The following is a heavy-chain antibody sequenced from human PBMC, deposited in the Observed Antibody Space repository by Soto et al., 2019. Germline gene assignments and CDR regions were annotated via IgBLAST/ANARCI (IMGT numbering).Heavy chain of an antibody. Sequence: QVQLQESGPGLVKPSQTLSLTCTVSGGSISSGGYYWSWIRQHPGKGLEWIGYIYYSGSTYYNPSLKSRVTISVYTYKNQFYLKLSSVTAADTAVYYCARSWGGHVSYWGQGTLVTVSS. CDR1: GGSISSGGYY. V-gene: IGHV4-31*03. D-gene: IGHD5-12*01. CDR2: IYYSGST. J-gene: IGHJ4*02. CDR3: ARSWGGHVSY.